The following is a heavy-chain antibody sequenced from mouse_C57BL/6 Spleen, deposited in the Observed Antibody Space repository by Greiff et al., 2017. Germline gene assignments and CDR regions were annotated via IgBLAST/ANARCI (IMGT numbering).Heavy chain of an antibody. V-gene: IGHV7-1*01. Sequence: EVKLMESGGGLVQSGRSLRLSCATSGFTFSDFYMEWVRQAPGKGLEWIAASRNKANDYTTEYSASVKGRFIVARDTSQSILYLQMNALRAEDTAIYYCARDLLGRGFDYWGQGTTLTVSS. CDR3: ARDLLGRGFDY. CDR1: GFTFSDFY. CDR2: SRNKANDYTT. D-gene: IGHD4-1*01. J-gene: IGHJ2*01.